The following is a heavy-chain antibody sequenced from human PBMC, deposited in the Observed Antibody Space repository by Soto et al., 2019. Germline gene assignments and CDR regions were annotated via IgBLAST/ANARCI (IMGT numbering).Heavy chain of an antibody. CDR3: ARGISSSWYGYYCYGMDV. V-gene: IGHV4-59*01. D-gene: IGHD6-13*01. J-gene: IGHJ6*02. Sequence: NPXXTLSLPSTVSGGSLSSYEWSWIRQPPGKGLEWSGYIYYSGSTNYNPSLKSRVTISVDTSKNQFSLKLSSVTAADTEVYYCARGISSSWYGYYCYGMDVWGQGTTVTVS. CDR2: IYYSGST. CDR1: GGSLSSYE.